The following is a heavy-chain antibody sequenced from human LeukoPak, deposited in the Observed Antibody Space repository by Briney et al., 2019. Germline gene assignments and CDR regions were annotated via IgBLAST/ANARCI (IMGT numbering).Heavy chain of an antibody. Sequence: SETLSLTCTVSGGSISSYYWSWIRQPPGKGLEWIGYIYYSGSTNYNPSLKSQVTISVDTSKNQFSLKLSSVTAADTAVYYCARSSGPDVFDYWGQGTLVTVSS. D-gene: IGHD3-22*01. CDR2: IYYSGST. V-gene: IGHV4-59*08. J-gene: IGHJ4*02. CDR1: GGSISSYY. CDR3: ARSSGPDVFDY.